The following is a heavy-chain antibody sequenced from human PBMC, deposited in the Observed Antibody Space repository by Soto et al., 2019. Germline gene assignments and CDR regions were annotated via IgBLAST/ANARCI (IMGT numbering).Heavy chain of an antibody. CDR1: GFTFSSYS. CDR2: ISSSSSYI. V-gene: IGHV3-21*01. J-gene: IGHJ5*02. D-gene: IGHD6-13*01. Sequence: PGGSLRLSCAASGFTFSSYSMNWVRQAPGKGLEWVSSISSSSSYIYYADSVKGRFTISRDNAKNSLYLQMNSLRAEDTAVYYCARSAAAAAGPNWFDPWGQGTLVTVSS. CDR3: ARSAAAAAGPNWFDP.